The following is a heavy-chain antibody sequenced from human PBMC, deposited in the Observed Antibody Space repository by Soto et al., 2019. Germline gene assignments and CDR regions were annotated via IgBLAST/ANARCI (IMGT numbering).Heavy chain of an antibody. CDR1: GFTFDDYG. D-gene: IGHD3-16*02. CDR2: INWNGGST. Sequence: EVQLVESGGGVVEPGGSLRLSGAASGFTFDDYGMSWVRKAPGKGLEWVSGINWNGGSTGYADSVKGRFTISRDNAKNSLYLQMNSLRAEDTALYYCARDGLRLGEFSFGYWGQGTLVTVSS. CDR3: ARDGLRLGEFSFGY. J-gene: IGHJ4*02. V-gene: IGHV3-20*04.